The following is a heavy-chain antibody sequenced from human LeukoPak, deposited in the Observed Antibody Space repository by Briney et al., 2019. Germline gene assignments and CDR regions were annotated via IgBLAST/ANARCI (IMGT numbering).Heavy chain of an antibody. CDR2: INHSGST. CDR3: ARAPSTAMVRGVHGDNWFDP. CDR1: GGSFSGYY. Sequence: SETLSLTCAVYGGSFSGYYWSRIRQPPGKGLEWIGEINHSGSTNYNPSLKSRVTISVDTSKNQFSLKLSSVTAADTAVYYCARAPSTAMVRGVHGDNWFDPWGQGTLVTVSS. V-gene: IGHV4-34*01. J-gene: IGHJ5*02. D-gene: IGHD3-10*01.